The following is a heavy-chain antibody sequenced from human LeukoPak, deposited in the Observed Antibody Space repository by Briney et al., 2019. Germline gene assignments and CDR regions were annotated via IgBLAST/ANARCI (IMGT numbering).Heavy chain of an antibody. Sequence: GGSLRLSCAASGFTFSSYGMHWVRQAPGKGLEWVAFIRYDGSNKYYADSVKGRFTISRDNSKNTLYLQMNSLRAEDTAVYYCAKDQTVCSSTSCYQNWFDPWGQGTLVTVSS. J-gene: IGHJ5*02. D-gene: IGHD2-2*01. CDR1: GFTFSSYG. V-gene: IGHV3-30*02. CDR2: IRYDGSNK. CDR3: AKDQTVCSSTSCYQNWFDP.